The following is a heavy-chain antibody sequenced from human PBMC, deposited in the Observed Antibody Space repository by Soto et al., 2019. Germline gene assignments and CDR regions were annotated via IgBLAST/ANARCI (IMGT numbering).Heavy chain of an antibody. CDR1: GFTVSSNY. J-gene: IGHJ3*02. CDR3: AKAAGGYDAFDI. V-gene: IGHV3-23*01. CDR2: ISGSGGST. Sequence: GGSLRLSCAASGFTVSSNYMSWVRQAPGKGLEWVSGISGSGGSTYHADSVKGRFTISRDNFKSTLYLQMNSLRAEDTAVYFCAKAAGGYDAFDIWGQGTMVTVSS. D-gene: IGHD3-10*01.